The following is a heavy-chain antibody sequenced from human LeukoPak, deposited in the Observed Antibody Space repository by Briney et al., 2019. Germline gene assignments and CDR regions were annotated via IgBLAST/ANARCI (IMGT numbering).Heavy chain of an antibody. CDR2: IYPGDSDP. D-gene: IGHD6-13*01. Sequence: GESLKISCKGSGXIFTTYCIGWVRQLPGKGLEWMGIIYPGDSDPRYSPSFQGQVTISADKSISTAYLQWSSLKASDSAMYYCVRHGLGSSWFGFDYWGQGTLVTVSS. CDR1: GXIFTTYC. V-gene: IGHV5-51*01. CDR3: VRHGLGSSWFGFDY. J-gene: IGHJ4*02.